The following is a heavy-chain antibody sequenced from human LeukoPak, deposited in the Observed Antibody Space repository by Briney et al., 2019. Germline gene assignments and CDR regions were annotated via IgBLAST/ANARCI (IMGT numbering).Heavy chain of an antibody. V-gene: IGHV4-4*07. CDR2: IYTSGST. CDR1: GDSISSYY. CDR3: ASPDRYGGYGLVY. D-gene: IGHD5-12*01. J-gene: IGHJ4*02. Sequence: PSQTLSLTCTVSGDSISSYYWSWIRQPAGKGLEWIGRIYTSGSTNYNPSLKSRVTMSVDTSKNQFSLKLSSVTAADTAVYYCASPDRYGGYGLVYWGQGTLVTVSS.